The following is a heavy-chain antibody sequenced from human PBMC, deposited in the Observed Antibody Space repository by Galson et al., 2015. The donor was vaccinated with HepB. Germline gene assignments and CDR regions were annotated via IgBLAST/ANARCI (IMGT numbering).Heavy chain of an antibody. Sequence: SLRLSCAASGFTFSSQDMHWVRQTTGRGLEWVSGIGTLGDTFYSTSVRGRFTISRENAKNSLYLQMNSLRDDDTAVYYCARGHPVVRGVISDMDVWGQGTTDTVSS. D-gene: IGHD3-10*01. J-gene: IGHJ6*02. V-gene: IGHV3-13*01. CDR3: ARGHPVVRGVISDMDV. CDR2: IGTLGDT. CDR1: GFTFSSQD.